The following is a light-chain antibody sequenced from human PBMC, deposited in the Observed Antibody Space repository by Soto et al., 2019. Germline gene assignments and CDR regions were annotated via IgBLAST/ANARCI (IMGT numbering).Light chain of an antibody. J-gene: IGKJ4*01. CDR1: EAINNNF. Sequence: EIVLTQSPGALSVAPGETLSLSCRASEAINNNFVAWYQQRPGQVPRLLMYGASIRVSGVPDRISGRRSGTGFILNIAWVEPEDSAVYFCQQYHLSPLTFGGGTQV. CDR3: QQYHLSPLT. V-gene: IGKV3-20*01. CDR2: GAS.